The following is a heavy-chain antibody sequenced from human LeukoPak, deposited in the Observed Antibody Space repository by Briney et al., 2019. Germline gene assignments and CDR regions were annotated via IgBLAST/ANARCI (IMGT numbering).Heavy chain of an antibody. Sequence: GGSLRLSCAASGFTFSNAWMSWVRQAPGKGLEWVGRIKSKTDGGTTDYAAPVKGRFTISRDDSKNTLYLQMNSLKTEDTAVYYCTHTEGIALYFDYWGQGTLVTVSS. V-gene: IGHV3-15*01. D-gene: IGHD6-13*01. CDR3: THTEGIALYFDY. CDR2: IKSKTDGGTT. CDR1: GFTFSNAW. J-gene: IGHJ4*02.